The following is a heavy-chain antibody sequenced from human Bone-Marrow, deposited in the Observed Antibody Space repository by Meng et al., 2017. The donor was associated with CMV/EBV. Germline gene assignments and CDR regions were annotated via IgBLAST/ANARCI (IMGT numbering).Heavy chain of an antibody. D-gene: IGHD2-2*01. CDR2: INVYNGNT. Sequence: QVQLVQSGAAVKKPGASVKVSCKASGYTFTRYGISWVRQAPGQGLEWMGWINVYNGNTKYAQTVQGRVTMTTDTSTSTVYMELSSLTSEDTAVYYCARASTQAENDYWGQGTLVTVSS. V-gene: IGHV1-18*01. CDR3: ARASTQAENDY. J-gene: IGHJ4*02. CDR1: GYTFTRYG.